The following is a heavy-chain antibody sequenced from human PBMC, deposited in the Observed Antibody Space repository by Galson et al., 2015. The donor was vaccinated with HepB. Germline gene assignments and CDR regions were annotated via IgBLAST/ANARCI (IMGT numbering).Heavy chain of an antibody. CDR3: ARGSNPWKYLDY. J-gene: IGHJ4*02. V-gene: IGHV3-23*01. Sequence: SLRLSCAGSGVTLRNSGLSWARQAPRKALDWDSVMRDSEDSTQYADSVKGRFIISRDNTRNTLYLQINSLRAEDTAVYYCARGSNPWKYLDYWGQGTLVTVSS. CDR1: GVTLRNSG. CDR2: MRDSEDST. D-gene: IGHD3-10*01.